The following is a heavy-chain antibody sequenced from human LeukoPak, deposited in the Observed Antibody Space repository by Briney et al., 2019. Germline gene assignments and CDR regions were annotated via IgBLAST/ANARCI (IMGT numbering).Heavy chain of an antibody. J-gene: IGHJ4*02. CDR1: GFTSDDYG. CDR2: INWNGGST. D-gene: IGHD3-10*01. V-gene: IGHV3-20*04. CDR3: ARGEVHYYGSGSDY. Sequence: GGSLRLSCAASGFTSDDYGMSWVRQAPGKGLEWVSGINWNGGSTGYADSVKGRFTISRHNAKNSLYLQMNSLRAEDTAVYYCARGEVHYYGSGSDYWGQGTLVTVSS.